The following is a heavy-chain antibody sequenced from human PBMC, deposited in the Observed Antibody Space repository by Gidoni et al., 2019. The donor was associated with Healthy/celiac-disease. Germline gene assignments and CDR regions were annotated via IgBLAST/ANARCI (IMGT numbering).Heavy chain of an antibody. Sequence: EVQLVESGGGLVKPGGSLRLSCAASGFTFSSYSMNWVRQAPGKGLEWVSSISSSSSYKYYADSVKGRFTISRDNAKNSLYLQMNSLRAEDTAVYYCARDPRSYCTNGVCYTPYYFDYWGQGTLVTVSS. CDR1: GFTFSSYS. CDR2: ISSSSSYK. CDR3: ARDPRSYCTNGVCYTPYYFDY. V-gene: IGHV3-21*01. J-gene: IGHJ4*02. D-gene: IGHD2-8*01.